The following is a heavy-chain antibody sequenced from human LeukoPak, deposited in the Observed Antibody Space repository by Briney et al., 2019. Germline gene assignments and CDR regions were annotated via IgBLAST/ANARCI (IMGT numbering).Heavy chain of an antibody. V-gene: IGHV1-46*01. CDR2: INPSGGST. CDR3: AVPIQLWQRRHDY. J-gene: IGHJ4*02. D-gene: IGHD5-18*01. Sequence: ASVKVSCKASGYIFTSYYMHWVRQAPGQGLEWMGIINPSGGSTSYAQKFQGRVTMTRDTSTSTVYMELSSLRSEDTAVYYCAVPIQLWQRRHDYWGQGTLVTVSS. CDR1: GYIFTSYY.